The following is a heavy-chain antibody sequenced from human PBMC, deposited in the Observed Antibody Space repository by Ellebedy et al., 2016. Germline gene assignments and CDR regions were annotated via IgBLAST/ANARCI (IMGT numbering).Heavy chain of an antibody. CDR1: GFIFSIYH. V-gene: IGHV3-48*04. Sequence: GESLKISCAGSGFIFSIYHMNWVRRAPGKGLEWVSYISGGSVTKYYADSVKGRFTISRDNAKNSLYLQMNSLRAEDTAVYYCARDREPTYGDSTAGYYYYGMDVWGQGTTVTVSS. D-gene: IGHD4-17*01. J-gene: IGHJ6*02. CDR2: ISGGSVTK. CDR3: ARDREPTYGDSTAGYYYYGMDV.